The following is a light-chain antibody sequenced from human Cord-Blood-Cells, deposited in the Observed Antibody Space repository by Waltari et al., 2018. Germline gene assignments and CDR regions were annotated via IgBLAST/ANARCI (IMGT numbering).Light chain of an antibody. CDR1: QSVSSSY. CDR2: GAS. CDR3: QQYGSSPPT. Sequence: EIVLTNPPCTLPLSPGERATLLCRASQSVSSSYLAWYQQKPGQAPRLLIYGASSRATGIPDRFSGSGSGTDFTLTISRLEPEDFAVYYCQQYGSSPPTFGQGTKVEIK. V-gene: IGKV3-20*01. J-gene: IGKJ1*01.